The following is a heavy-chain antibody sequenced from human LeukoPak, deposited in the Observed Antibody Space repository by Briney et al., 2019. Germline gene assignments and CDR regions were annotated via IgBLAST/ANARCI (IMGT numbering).Heavy chain of an antibody. Sequence: GGSLRLSCAASGFTFSSYGMHWVRQAPGKGLEWGAFIRYDGSNKYYADSVKGRFTISRDNSKNTLYLQMNSLRAEDTAVYYCARSDVLRYFDWLAALGYWGQGTLVTVSS. CDR3: ARSDVLRYFDWLAALGY. CDR2: IRYDGSNK. D-gene: IGHD3-9*01. J-gene: IGHJ4*02. V-gene: IGHV3-30*02. CDR1: GFTFSSYG.